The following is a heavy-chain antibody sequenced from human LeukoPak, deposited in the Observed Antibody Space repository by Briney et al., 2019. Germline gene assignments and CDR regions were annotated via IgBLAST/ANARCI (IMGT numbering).Heavy chain of an antibody. V-gene: IGHV4-4*02. CDR2: IYHSGST. J-gene: IGHJ6*02. CDR3: VRFVVVPANIYYYYYGMDV. D-gene: IGHD2-2*01. CDR1: GGSISSSNW. Sequence: SGTLSLTCAVSGGSISSSNWWSWVRPPPGKGLEWIGEIYHSGSTNYNPSLKSRVTISVDKSKNQFSLKLSSVTAADTAVYYCVRFVVVPANIYYYYYGMDVWGQGTTVTVSS.